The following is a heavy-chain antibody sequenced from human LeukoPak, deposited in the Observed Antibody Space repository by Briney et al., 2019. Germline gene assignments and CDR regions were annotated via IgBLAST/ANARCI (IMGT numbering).Heavy chain of an antibody. D-gene: IGHD1-26*01. CDR1: GYTFTSYG. CDR2: ISAYNGNT. CDR3: AREAYIVGAKENYFDY. V-gene: IGHV1-18*01. Sequence: ASVKVSCKASGYTFTSYGVSWVRQAPGQGLEWMGWISAYNGNTNYAQKLQGRVTMTTDTSTSTAYMELRSLRSDDTAVYYCAREAYIVGAKENYFDYWGQGTLVTVSS. J-gene: IGHJ4*02.